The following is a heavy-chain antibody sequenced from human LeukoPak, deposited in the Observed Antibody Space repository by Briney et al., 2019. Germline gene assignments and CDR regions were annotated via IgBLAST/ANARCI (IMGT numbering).Heavy chain of an antibody. V-gene: IGHV3-30*18. Sequence: PGGALRLSCAASGFTFSSYGMHWVRQAPGKGLEWVAVISYDGSNKYYADSVKGRFTISRDNSKNTLYLQMNSLRAEDTAVYYCAKEDGDYTNWFDPWGQGTLVTVSS. CDR1: GFTFSSYG. D-gene: IGHD4-17*01. CDR2: ISYDGSNK. J-gene: IGHJ5*02. CDR3: AKEDGDYTNWFDP.